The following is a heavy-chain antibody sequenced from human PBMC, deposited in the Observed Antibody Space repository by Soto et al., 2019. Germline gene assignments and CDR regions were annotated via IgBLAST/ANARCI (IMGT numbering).Heavy chain of an antibody. D-gene: IGHD3-10*01. CDR2: IRDRAYNYAT. CDR3: TRLISAAQDY. Sequence: EVLLVESGGGMVQPGGSLKLSCEASGFVFKDSSIHWVRQASGKGLEWVGRIRDRAYNYATAYAASVKGRFTISRDDSNIKAYLQMDSLKTEDTAIYYCTRLISAAQDYWGQGTLVTVSS. J-gene: IGHJ4*02. V-gene: IGHV3-73*01. CDR1: GFVFKDSS.